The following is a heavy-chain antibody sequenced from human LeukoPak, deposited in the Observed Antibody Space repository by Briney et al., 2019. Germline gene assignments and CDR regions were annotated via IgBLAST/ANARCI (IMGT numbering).Heavy chain of an antibody. CDR1: RGSISSYY. CDR2: ASDRGGT. J-gene: IGHJ4*02. D-gene: IGHD1-14*01. V-gene: IGHV4-59*01. CDR3: ARDGGYDRPGTDY. Sequence: PSETLSLTCTVSRGSISSYYWSWIRQSPGKGLEWIGYASDRGGTNYNPSLKSRVTISVDTSKNQFSLKLRSVTAADTAVYYCARDGGYDRPGTDYWGQGTLVTVSS.